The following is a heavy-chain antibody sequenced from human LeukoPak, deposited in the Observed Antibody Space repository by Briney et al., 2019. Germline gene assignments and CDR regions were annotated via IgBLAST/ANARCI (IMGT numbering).Heavy chain of an antibody. CDR2: IYPGDSDT. D-gene: IGHD3-10*01. CDR3: VLRYYYGSGSYRRTSIDY. J-gene: IGHJ4*02. Sequence: GESLKISCKGSGYSLTSYWIGWVRQMPGKGLEWMGIIYPGDSDTRYSPSFQGQVTISADKSISTAYLQWSSLRASDTAMYYCVLRYYYGSGSYRRTSIDYWGQGTLVTVSS. V-gene: IGHV5-51*01. CDR1: GYSLTSYW.